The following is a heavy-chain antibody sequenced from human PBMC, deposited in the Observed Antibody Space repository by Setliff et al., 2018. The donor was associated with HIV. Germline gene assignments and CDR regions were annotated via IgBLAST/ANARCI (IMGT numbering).Heavy chain of an antibody. CDR1: GYLFTGYY. Sequence: ASVKVSCKASGYLFTGYYMHWVRQAPGQGLEWMGWINVNSGGTKYAQKFQGRVTMTRDTSISTAYMEVRSLRSDDTAVYYCARVFGVRQAFDNWGQGTQVTVSS. V-gene: IGHV1-2*02. CDR3: ARVFGVRQAFDN. CDR2: INVNSGGT. J-gene: IGHJ4*02. D-gene: IGHD3-10*02.